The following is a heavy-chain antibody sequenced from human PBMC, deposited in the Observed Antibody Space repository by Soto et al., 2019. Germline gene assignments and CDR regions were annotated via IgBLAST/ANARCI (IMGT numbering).Heavy chain of an antibody. D-gene: IGHD1-1*01. J-gene: IGHJ4*02. Sequence: LRLSCAASGFTFSASWMHWVRQTPGKGLVWVSHISPDGSSTRDADSVQGRFINSRDNARSTLYLQMHSLRAEDTAVYYCARDNNWSYDYWGQGILVTVSS. CDR3: ARDNNWSYDY. CDR1: GFTFSASW. CDR2: ISPDGSST. V-gene: IGHV3-74*01.